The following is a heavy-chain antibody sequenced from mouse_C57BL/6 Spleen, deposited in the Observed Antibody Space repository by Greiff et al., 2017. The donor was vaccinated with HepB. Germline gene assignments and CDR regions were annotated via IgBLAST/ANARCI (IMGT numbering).Heavy chain of an antibody. CDR2: IDPSDSYT. J-gene: IGHJ4*01. V-gene: IGHV1-69*01. CDR3: ARRENYAMDY. CDR1: GYTFTSYW. Sequence: VQLKQPGAELVMPGASVKLSCKASGYTFTSYWMHWVKQRPGQGLEWIGEIDPSDSYTNYNQKFKGKSTLTVDKSSSTAYMQLSSLTSEDSAVYYCARRENYAMDYWGQGTSVTVSS.